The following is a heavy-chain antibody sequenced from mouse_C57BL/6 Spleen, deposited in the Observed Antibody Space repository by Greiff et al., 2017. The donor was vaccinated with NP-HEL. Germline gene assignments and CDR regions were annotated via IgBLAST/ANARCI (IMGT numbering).Heavy chain of an antibody. Sequence: VQLQQPGAELVRPGSSVKLSCKASGYTFTSYWMDWVKQRPGQGLEWIGNIYPSDSETHYNQKFKDKATLTVDKSSSTAYMQLSSLTSEDSAVYYCARETGPYWYFDVWGTGTTVTVSS. CDR3: ARETGPYWYFDV. V-gene: IGHV1-61*01. J-gene: IGHJ1*03. CDR1: GYTFTSYW. D-gene: IGHD4-1*01. CDR2: IYPSDSET.